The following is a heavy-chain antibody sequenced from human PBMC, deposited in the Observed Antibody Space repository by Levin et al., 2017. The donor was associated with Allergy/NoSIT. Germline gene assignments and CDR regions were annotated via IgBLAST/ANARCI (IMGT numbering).Heavy chain of an antibody. D-gene: IGHD3-10*01. V-gene: IGHV4-59*01. Sequence: SETLSLTCTVSGGSISSYYWSWIRQPPGKGLEWIGYIYYSGSTNYNPSLKSRVTISVDTSKNQFSLKLSSVTAADTAVYYCARDHGFTMVRGVSYWYFDLWGRGTLVTVSS. J-gene: IGHJ2*01. CDR1: GGSISSYY. CDR3: ARDHGFTMVRGVSYWYFDL. CDR2: IYYSGST.